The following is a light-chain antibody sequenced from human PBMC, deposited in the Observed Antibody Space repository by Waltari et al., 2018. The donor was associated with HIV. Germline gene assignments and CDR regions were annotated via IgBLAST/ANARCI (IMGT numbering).Light chain of an antibody. J-gene: IGKJ2*01. CDR1: QNLGKYF. CDR2: RIS. V-gene: IGKV3-20*01. Sequence: SQSPGTLSVSPGARATLSCRANQNLGKYFFAWYQQRPGQAPRLLISRISTRAADTPGRFSGSGSGADFTLTISRVEPEDFAVYYCQHYGGSPYTFGQGT. CDR3: QHYGGSPYT.